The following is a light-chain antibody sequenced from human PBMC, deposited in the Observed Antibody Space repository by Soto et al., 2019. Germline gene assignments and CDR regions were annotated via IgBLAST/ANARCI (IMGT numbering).Light chain of an antibody. Sequence: IVVTQSPLSLPVTPGEPASISCRSSQSLLHSDGYNYLDWYLQKPGQSPQLLIYLGSNRASGVPDRFSGSGSGTEFTLKISRVEAEDVGVYYCMQALQTPPWTFGQGTKVDIK. J-gene: IGKJ1*01. V-gene: IGKV2-28*01. CDR1: QSLLHSDGYNY. CDR2: LGS. CDR3: MQALQTPPWT.